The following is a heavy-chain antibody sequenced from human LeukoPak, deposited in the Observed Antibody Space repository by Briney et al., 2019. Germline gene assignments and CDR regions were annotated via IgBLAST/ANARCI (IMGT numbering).Heavy chain of an antibody. Sequence: GRSLRLSCAASGFTFDDYAMHWVRQAPGKGLEWVSGISWNSGSIGYADSVKGRFTISRDNAKNSLYPQMNSLRAEDTALYYCAKDQGEGAYWGQGTLVTVSS. D-gene: IGHD3-16*01. CDR1: GFTFDDYA. CDR2: ISWNSGSI. J-gene: IGHJ4*02. CDR3: AKDQGEGAY. V-gene: IGHV3-9*01.